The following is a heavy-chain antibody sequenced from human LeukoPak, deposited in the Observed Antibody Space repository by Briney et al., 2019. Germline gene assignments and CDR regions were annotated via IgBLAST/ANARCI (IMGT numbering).Heavy chain of an antibody. CDR2: IYHSGST. V-gene: IGHV4-39*07. J-gene: IGHJ4*02. Sequence: SETLSPTCTVSGGSISSSSYYWGWIRQPPGKGLEWIGSIYHSGSTYYNPSLKSRVTISVDTSKNQFSLKLSSVTAADTAVYYCASIPYSIAVAGTDKGYWGQGTLVTVSS. D-gene: IGHD6-19*01. CDR3: ASIPYSIAVAGTDKGY. CDR1: GGSISSSSYY.